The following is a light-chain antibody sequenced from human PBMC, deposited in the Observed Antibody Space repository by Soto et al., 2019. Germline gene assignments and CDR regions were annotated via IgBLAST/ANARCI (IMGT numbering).Light chain of an antibody. CDR1: QSISNW. CDR3: QQYYLYPLT. J-gene: IGKJ4*01. V-gene: IGKV1-5*03. CDR2: KAS. Sequence: DIQMTQSPSTLSASVGDRVTITCRASQSISNWLAWYQQKPGKAPKLLIYKASSLEGGVPSRFSGSGSGTEFTLTITSLQPDDFATYYCQQYYLYPLTFGGGTKVDIK.